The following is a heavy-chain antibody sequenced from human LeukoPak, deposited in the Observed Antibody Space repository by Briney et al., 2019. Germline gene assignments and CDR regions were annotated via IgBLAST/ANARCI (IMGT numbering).Heavy chain of an antibody. D-gene: IGHD3-10*01. CDR2: ISSSGSTI. Sequence: GGSLRLSCAASGFTFSSYEMNWVRQAPGKGLEWVSYISSSGSTIYYADSVKGRFTISRDNAKNSLYLQMNSLRAEDTAVYYCAREGLDYYGSGSSGVDVWGKGTTVTVSS. CDR3: AREGLDYYGSGSSGVDV. CDR1: GFTFSSYE. V-gene: IGHV3-48*03. J-gene: IGHJ6*04.